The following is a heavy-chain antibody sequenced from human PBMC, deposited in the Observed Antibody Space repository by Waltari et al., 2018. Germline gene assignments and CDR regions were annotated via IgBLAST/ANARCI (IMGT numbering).Heavy chain of an antibody. CDR2: IHSGGNT. J-gene: IGHJ4*02. CDR3: AKDRSYGHSLAN. Sequence: EVQLVESGGGLLQRGGSLRLSCAGSGFDVSCSYMNWVRQAPGKGLEWVSGIHSGGNTYYADSVKGRFTISRDNSKNTLYLQMNSLRAEDTAVYYCAKDRSYGHSLANWGQGTLVTVSS. CDR1: GFDVSCSY. V-gene: IGHV3-53*01. D-gene: IGHD4-17*01.